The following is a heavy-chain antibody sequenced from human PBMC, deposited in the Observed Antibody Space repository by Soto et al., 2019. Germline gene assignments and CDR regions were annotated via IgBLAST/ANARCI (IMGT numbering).Heavy chain of an antibody. CDR2: LYNTGTT. CDR3: ARDFGPRDFFDF. V-gene: IGHV3-53*01. CDR1: GFTVSTNY. Sequence: GGSLRLSCAASGFTVSTNYMNWVRQSPEKGLEWVSVLYNTGTTYYADSVNGRFTISRDDSSNTLYLQMNSLRAEDTAVYYCARDFGPRDFFDFWGQGTLVTVSS. D-gene: IGHD3-3*01. J-gene: IGHJ4*02.